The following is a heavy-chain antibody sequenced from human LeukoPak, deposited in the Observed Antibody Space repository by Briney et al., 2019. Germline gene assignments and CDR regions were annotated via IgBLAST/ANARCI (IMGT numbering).Heavy chain of an antibody. J-gene: IGHJ4*02. CDR2: IYYSGST. Sequence: SETLSLTCTVSGGSISSGGYYWSWIRQHPGKGLEWIGYIYYSGSTYYNPSLKSRVTISVDTSKNQFSLKLSSVTAADTAVYYCAGRFTVGADQPVDYWGQGTLVTVSS. CDR3: AGRFTVGADQPVDY. D-gene: IGHD1-26*01. V-gene: IGHV4-31*03. CDR1: GGSISSGGYY.